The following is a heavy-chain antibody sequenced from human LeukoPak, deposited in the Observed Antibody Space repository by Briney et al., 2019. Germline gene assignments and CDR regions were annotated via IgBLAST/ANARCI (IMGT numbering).Heavy chain of an antibody. CDR3: ARVYPYCSSTSCYSPSHYYYYMDV. CDR1: GGSISGYY. D-gene: IGHD2-2*02. J-gene: IGHJ6*03. Sequence: SETLSLTCTVSGGSISGYYWSWIRQPPGKGLEWIAYIYYSGSTNYNPSLKSRVTISVDTSKNQFSLKLSSVTAADTAVYYCARVYPYCSSTSCYSPSHYYYYMDVWGKGTTVTISS. V-gene: IGHV4-59*08. CDR2: IYYSGST.